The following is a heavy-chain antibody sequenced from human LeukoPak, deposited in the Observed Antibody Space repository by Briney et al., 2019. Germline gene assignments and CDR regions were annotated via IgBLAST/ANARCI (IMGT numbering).Heavy chain of an antibody. V-gene: IGHV4-59*11. D-gene: IGHD3-9*01. J-gene: IGHJ4*02. CDR2: IYYSGST. CDR1: AGSISSHY. CDR3: ASVTGDYFDY. Sequence: PSETLSLTCTVSAGSISSHYWSWIRQPPGKGLEWIGYIYYSGSTNYNPSLKSRVTISVDTSKNQFSLKLSSVTAADTAVYYCASVTGDYFDYWGQGTLVTVSS.